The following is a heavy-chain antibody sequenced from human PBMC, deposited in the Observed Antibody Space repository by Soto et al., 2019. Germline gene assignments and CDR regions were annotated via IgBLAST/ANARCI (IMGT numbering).Heavy chain of an antibody. D-gene: IGHD3-22*01. V-gene: IGHV1-69*01. CDR3: AIGYATKIVVTTYYAMDV. CDR1: GGSLCKFG. Sequence: QVQLVQSGAAVKKPGSSVKVSCTASGGSLCKFGISWVRQAPGQGLEWMGAIIPVFGTPNYAQKFQDRVTINADESPTTVYMEVRSLTSAETAVYYGAIGYATKIVVTTYYAMDVWGQGTTVTGSS. J-gene: IGHJ6*02. CDR2: IIPVFGTP.